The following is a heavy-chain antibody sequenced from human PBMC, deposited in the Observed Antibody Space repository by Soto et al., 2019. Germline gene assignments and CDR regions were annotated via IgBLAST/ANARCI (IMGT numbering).Heavy chain of an antibody. V-gene: IGHV3-11*01. J-gene: IGHJ3*02. CDR2: IGYSGSTT. Sequence: QVHLVESGGGLVKPGGSLRLSCAASGLTFSDYYMSWIRQAPGKGLEWISYIGYSGSTTYYADSVKGRFTISTDNAKNSLLLQMNSLRAEDTAIYYCARGTGPAPEVAFDIWGQGTMVTVSS. CDR1: GLTFSDYY. D-gene: IGHD2-8*02. CDR3: ARGTGPAPEVAFDI.